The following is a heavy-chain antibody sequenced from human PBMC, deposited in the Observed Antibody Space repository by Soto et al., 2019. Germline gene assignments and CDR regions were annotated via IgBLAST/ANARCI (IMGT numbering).Heavy chain of an antibody. Sequence: EVQLVESGGGLVQPGGSLRLPCAASGFTFRSYWMHWVRQAPGKGLVWVSRINSDESSTNYADSVKGRFTIPRDNAKNTLYLQMNSLRAEDTAVYYCARDGYTYGYGAMDVWGQGTTVTVSS. J-gene: IGHJ6*02. CDR1: GFTFRSYW. D-gene: IGHD5-18*01. V-gene: IGHV3-74*01. CDR2: INSDESST. CDR3: ARDGYTYGYGAMDV.